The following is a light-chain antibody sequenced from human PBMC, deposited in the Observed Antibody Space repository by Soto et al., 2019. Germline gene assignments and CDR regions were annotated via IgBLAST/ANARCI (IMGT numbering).Light chain of an antibody. V-gene: IGKV3-11*01. CDR3: QQRNDCPGT. CDR1: QSVSVY. CDR2: DAS. J-gene: IGKJ1*01. Sequence: EIVLTQSPATLSLSPGERATLACRASQSVSVYLALYQQKPGQAPRLLIYDASDRAAGVPVRFSGSGSGTDFTLNIRRLEPEDAAVYFCQQRNDCPGTFSQGTKVEIK.